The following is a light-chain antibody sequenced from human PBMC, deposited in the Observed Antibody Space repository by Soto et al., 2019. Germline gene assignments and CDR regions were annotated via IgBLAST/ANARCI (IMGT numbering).Light chain of an antibody. CDR3: QQYYNYST. V-gene: IGKV1-5*01. Sequence: IQMTQSPSNPPASLGDRITITFRASQTISSWFAWYQQKPGKAPDLLIYDASRLAGGVPSRFSGSESGTEFTLTIGSLQPDDFAAYFCQQYYNYSTFGQGTKVDIK. CDR1: QTISSW. CDR2: DAS. J-gene: IGKJ1*01.